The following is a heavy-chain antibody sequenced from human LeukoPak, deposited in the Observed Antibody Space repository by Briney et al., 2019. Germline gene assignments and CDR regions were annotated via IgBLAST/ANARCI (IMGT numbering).Heavy chain of an antibody. CDR1: GGSISSGGYY. J-gene: IGHJ6*03. V-gene: IGHV4-31*03. Sequence: PSETLSLTCTVSGGSISSGGYYWSWIRPHPGKGLEWIGYIYYSGSTYYNPPLKSRVTISVDTSKNQFSLKLSSVTAADTAVYYCARDPLVPAAGDYYMDVWGKGTTVTVSS. D-gene: IGHD2-2*01. CDR2: IYYSGST. CDR3: ARDPLVPAAGDYYMDV.